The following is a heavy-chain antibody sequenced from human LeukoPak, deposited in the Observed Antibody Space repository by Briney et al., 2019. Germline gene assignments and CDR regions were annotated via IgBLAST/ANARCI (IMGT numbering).Heavy chain of an antibody. V-gene: IGHV1-69*04. CDR1: GYTFTNYG. Sequence: SVKVSCKASGYTFTNYGISWVRQAPGQGLEWMGRIIPILGIPNYAQKFQGRVTITADKSTSTAYMELSSLRSEDTAVYYCARDALPRDDAFDIWGQGTMVTVSS. J-gene: IGHJ3*02. D-gene: IGHD1-26*01. CDR2: IIPILGIP. CDR3: ARDALPRDDAFDI.